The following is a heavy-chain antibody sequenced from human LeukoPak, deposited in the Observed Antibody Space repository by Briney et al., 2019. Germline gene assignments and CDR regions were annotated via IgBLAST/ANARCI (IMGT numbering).Heavy chain of an antibody. D-gene: IGHD6-6*01. CDR3: ARDPYSSSFFDC. J-gene: IGHJ5*01. V-gene: IGHV3-48*03. Sequence: AGSPRPSCVASGFTFTTYEMTWVRQAPGKGLEWVSHISSSGSATYYADSVKGRFTISRDNARKSLYLQMSSLRAEDTALYYCARDPYSSSFFDCWGQGTLVTVSS. CDR2: ISSSGSAT. CDR1: GFTFTTYE.